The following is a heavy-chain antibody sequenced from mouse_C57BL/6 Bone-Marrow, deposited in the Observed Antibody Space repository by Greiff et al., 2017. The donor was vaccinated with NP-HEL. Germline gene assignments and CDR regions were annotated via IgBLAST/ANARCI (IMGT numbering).Heavy chain of an antibody. V-gene: IGHV1-18*01. CDR1: GYTFTDYN. J-gene: IGHJ4*01. Sequence: EVQLQQSGPELAKPGASVKIPCKASGYTFTDYNMDWVKQSHGKSLEWIGDINPNNGGTIYNQKFKGKATLTVDKSSSTAYMELRSLTSEDTAVYYCAIQDSAGVYYAMDYWGQGTSVTVSS. CDR3: AIQDSAGVYYAMDY. CDR2: INPNNGGT. D-gene: IGHD3-2*02.